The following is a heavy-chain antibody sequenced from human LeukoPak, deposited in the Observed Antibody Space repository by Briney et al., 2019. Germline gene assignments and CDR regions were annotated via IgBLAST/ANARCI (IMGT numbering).Heavy chain of an antibody. CDR1: GGSISSSSYY. Sequence: SETRSLTCTVSGGSISSSSYYWGWIRQPPGKGLEWIGSIYYSGSTYYNPSLKSRVTISVDTSKNQFSLKLSSVTAADTAVYYCARQRFGELSPFFDYWGQGTLVTVSS. V-gene: IGHV4-39*01. J-gene: IGHJ4*02. CDR3: ARQRFGELSPFFDY. CDR2: IYYSGST. D-gene: IGHD3-10*01.